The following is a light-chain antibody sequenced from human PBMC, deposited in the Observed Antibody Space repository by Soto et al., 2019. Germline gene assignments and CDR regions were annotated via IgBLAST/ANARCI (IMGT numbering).Light chain of an antibody. CDR3: QQYNSYWT. Sequence: DIQMTQSPSTLSASVGDRVTITCRASQSISSWLAWYQQKPGKAPKLLIYKASSLESGVPSRFSGSGSETEITHTISSLQPDDFATYYCQQYNSYWTFGQGTKVEIK. CDR2: KAS. J-gene: IGKJ1*01. CDR1: QSISSW. V-gene: IGKV1-5*03.